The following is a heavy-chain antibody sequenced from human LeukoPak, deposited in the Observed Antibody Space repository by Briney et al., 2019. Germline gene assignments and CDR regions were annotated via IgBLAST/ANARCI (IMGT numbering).Heavy chain of an antibody. J-gene: IGHJ5*02. D-gene: IGHD3-10*01. CDR2: IIPIFGTA. Sequence: GASVKVSCKASGGTFSSYAISWVRQAPGQGLEWMGGIIPIFGTANYAQKFQGRVTITADESTSTAYMELSSLRSEDTAVYYCARDLGSCSGFGELLFWFDPWGQGTLVTVSS. CDR3: ARDLGSCSGFGELLFWFDP. CDR1: GGTFSSYA. V-gene: IGHV1-69*01.